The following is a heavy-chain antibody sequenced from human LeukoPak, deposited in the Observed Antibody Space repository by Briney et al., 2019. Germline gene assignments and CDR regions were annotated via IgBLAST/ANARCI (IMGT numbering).Heavy chain of an antibody. D-gene: IGHD2-15*01. V-gene: IGHV3-74*01. CDR1: GFTFKLYW. CDR3: VRGGPSTWS. J-gene: IGHJ5*02. Sequence: PGGSLRLSCAASGFTFKLYWMHWVRQAPGGGPVWVSRINHDGSDTIYADSVRGRFTISRDDAKNTLYLQMNNLRAEDTVVYYCVRGGPSTWSWGQGTLVTVSS. CDR2: INHDGSDT.